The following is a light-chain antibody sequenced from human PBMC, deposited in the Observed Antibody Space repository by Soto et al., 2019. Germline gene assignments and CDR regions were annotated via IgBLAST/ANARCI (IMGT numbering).Light chain of an antibody. CDR1: HSVSSSY. Sequence: EIVLTQSPGTLSLSPGERATLSCRASHSVSSSYLAWYQQKPGQAPRLLIYGASSRATGIPDRFSGSGSGTDFTLTISSLEPEDYAVYYCQQRSNWPPTFGQGTKVDI. J-gene: IGKJ1*01. CDR3: QQRSNWPPT. CDR2: GAS. V-gene: IGKV3D-20*02.